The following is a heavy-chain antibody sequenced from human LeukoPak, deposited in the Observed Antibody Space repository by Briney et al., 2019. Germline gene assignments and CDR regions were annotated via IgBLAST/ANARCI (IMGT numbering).Heavy chain of an antibody. V-gene: IGHV3-30*02. CDR2: IWYDGSNK. Sequence: GGSLRLSCAASGFTFSSYGMHWVRQAPGKGLEWVAVIWYDGSNKYYADSVKGRFTISRDNSQNTLYLQMNSLRGEDTAVYYCAKERSGCYLDYWGQGTLVTVSS. CDR1: GFTFSSYG. D-gene: IGHD6-19*01. J-gene: IGHJ4*02. CDR3: AKERSGCYLDY.